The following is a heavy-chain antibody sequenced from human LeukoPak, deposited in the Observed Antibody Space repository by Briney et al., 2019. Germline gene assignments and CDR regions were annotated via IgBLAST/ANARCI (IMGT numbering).Heavy chain of an antibody. J-gene: IGHJ6*03. CDR3: ARECHYDFWSGYPSTFRYYYYMDV. Sequence: SETLSLTCTVSGGSISSSSYYWGWIRQPPGKGLEWIGSIYYSGSTYYNPSLKSRVTISVDTSKNQFSLKLSSVTAADTAVYYCARECHYDFWSGYPSTFRYYYYMDVWGKGTTVTVSS. CDR2: IYYSGST. V-gene: IGHV4-39*07. D-gene: IGHD3-3*01. CDR1: GGSISSSSYY.